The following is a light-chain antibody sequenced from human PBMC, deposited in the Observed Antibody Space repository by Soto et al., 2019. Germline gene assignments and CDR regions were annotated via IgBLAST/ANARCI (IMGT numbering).Light chain of an antibody. J-gene: IGKJ5*01. Sequence: EIVLTQSPGTLSLSPGERATLSCRASQSVSSANFAWYQQKPGQAPRLLIYGASSRATGIPDRFSGSGSGTEFTLTISSLQSEDFAVYYCQQRSNWPPVTFGQGTRLEI. CDR3: QQRSNWPPVT. V-gene: IGKV3D-20*02. CDR1: QSVSSAN. CDR2: GAS.